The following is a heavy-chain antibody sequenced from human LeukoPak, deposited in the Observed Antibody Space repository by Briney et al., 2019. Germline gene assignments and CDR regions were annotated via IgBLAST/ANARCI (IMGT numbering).Heavy chain of an antibody. Sequence: SETLSLTCAVYGGSFSGYYWSWIRQPPGKGLEWIGEINHSGSTNYNPSLKSRVTISVDTSKNQFSLKLGSVTAADTAVYYCARGWAVAGTGGFDYWGQGTLVTVSS. D-gene: IGHD6-19*01. CDR3: ARGWAVAGTGGFDY. CDR2: INHSGST. V-gene: IGHV4-34*01. J-gene: IGHJ4*02. CDR1: GGSFSGYY.